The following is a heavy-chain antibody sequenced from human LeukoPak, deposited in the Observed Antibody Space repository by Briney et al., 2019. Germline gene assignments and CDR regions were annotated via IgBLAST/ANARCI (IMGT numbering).Heavy chain of an antibody. CDR1: GYTFTSYG. V-gene: IGHV1-18*01. CDR3: ASSYGDYDYYYYGMDV. CDR2: ISAYNGNT. J-gene: IGHJ6*02. Sequence: ASVKVSCKASGYTFTSYGISWVRQAPGQGLEWMGWISAYNGNTNYAQKLQGRVTMTTDTSTSTAYMELRSLRSDDTAVYYCASSYGDYDYYYYGMDVWGQGTTVTVSS. D-gene: IGHD4-17*01.